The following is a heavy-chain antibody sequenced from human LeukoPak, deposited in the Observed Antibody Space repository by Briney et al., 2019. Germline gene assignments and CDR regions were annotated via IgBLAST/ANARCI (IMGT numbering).Heavy chain of an antibody. CDR2: IYYSGST. V-gene: IGHV4-59*08. Sequence: KPSETLSLTCTVSGGSISSYYWSWIRQPPGKGLEWIGYIYYSGSTNYNPSLKSRVTISVDTSKNQFSLKLSSVTAADTAVYYCARTQYCSSTSCYLDYWGQGTVLTVSS. D-gene: IGHD2-2*01. CDR1: GGSISSYY. J-gene: IGHJ4*02. CDR3: ARTQYCSSTSCYLDY.